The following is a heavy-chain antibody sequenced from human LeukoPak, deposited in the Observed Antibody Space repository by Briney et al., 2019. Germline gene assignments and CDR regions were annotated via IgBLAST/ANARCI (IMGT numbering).Heavy chain of an antibody. CDR3: AKNWEYIGWFDP. CDR2: IRYDGSNK. J-gene: IGHJ5*02. CDR1: GFTFSSYG. D-gene: IGHD2/OR15-2a*01. V-gene: IGHV3-30*02. Sequence: PGGSLRLSCAVSGFTFSSYGMHWVRQAPGKGLEWVAFIRYDGSNKYYADSVKGRFTISRGNSKNTLYLQMNSLRAEDTAVYYCAKNWEYIGWFDPWGQGTLVTVSS.